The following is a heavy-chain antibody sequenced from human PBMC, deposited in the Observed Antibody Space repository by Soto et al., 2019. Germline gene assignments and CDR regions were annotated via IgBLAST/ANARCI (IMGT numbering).Heavy chain of an antibody. D-gene: IGHD5-18*01. V-gene: IGHV1-69*06. CDR2: IIPVFGTG. Sequence: GASVKVSCKASGGTFSSYAINWVRQAPGQGLEWMGGIIPVFGTGIYAQKFQGRVTITADKSTNTAYMELSSLRSEDTAVYFCAGVRGPGGYTYGLTYWGQGTLVPVSP. J-gene: IGHJ1*01. CDR3: AGVRGPGGYTYGLTY. CDR1: GGTFSSYA.